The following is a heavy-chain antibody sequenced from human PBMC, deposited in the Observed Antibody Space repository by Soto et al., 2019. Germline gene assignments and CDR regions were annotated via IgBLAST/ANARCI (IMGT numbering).Heavy chain of an antibody. D-gene: IGHD1-1*01. CDR3: AKSRDAYNFYFYYGMDV. CDR2: ILYDGSNE. J-gene: IGHJ6*02. V-gene: IGHV3-30*18. CDR1: GFTFSNYG. Sequence: GGSLRLSCAASGFTFSNYGMHWVRQTPGKGLEWVALILYDGSNEYYADSVKGRFTISRDNSKNTLYLQVSSLRAEDTAVYYCAKSRDAYNFYFYYGMDVWGQGTSVT.